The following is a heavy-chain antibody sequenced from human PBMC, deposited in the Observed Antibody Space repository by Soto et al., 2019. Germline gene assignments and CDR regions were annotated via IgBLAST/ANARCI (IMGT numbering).Heavy chain of an antibody. CDR3: AGDFGSGSYRFDH. CDR2: IYYSGST. CDR1: GDSINRYS. J-gene: IGHJ4*02. V-gene: IGHV4-59*01. D-gene: IGHD3-10*01. Sequence: SETLSLTCTVSGDSINRYSWSWIRQPPGKGLEWIGYIYYSGSTTYNPSLKNRLTMSIDTSKNRFSLKLSSVTAADTAVYYCAGDFGSGSYRFDHWGQGALVTVS.